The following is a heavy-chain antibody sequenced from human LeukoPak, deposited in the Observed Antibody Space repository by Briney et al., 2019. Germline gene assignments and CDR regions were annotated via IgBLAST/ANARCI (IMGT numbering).Heavy chain of an antibody. CDR1: GYSFTSYW. CDR3: ARHSFPMVRDWFDP. CDR2: IYPGDSDT. V-gene: IGHV5-51*01. D-gene: IGHD3-10*01. J-gene: IGHJ5*02. Sequence: GESLKISWKGSGYSFTSYWIGWVRQMPGKGLEGMGIIYPGDSDTRYSPSFQGQVTISADKSISTAYLQWSSMKASDTAMYYCARHSFPMVRDWFDPWGQGTLVTVSS.